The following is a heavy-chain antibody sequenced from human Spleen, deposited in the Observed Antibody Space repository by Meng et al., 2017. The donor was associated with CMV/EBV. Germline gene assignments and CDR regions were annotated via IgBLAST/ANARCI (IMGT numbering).Heavy chain of an antibody. Sequence: GPLVGSWGGVVQPGRSLRLSCAASGFTFSSYAMHWVRQAPGKGLEWVAVISYDGSNKYYADSVKGRFTISRDNSKNTLYLQMNSLRAEDTAVYYCARDRGDYWGQGTLVTVSS. J-gene: IGHJ4*02. CDR1: GFTFSSYA. CDR3: ARDRGDY. V-gene: IGHV3-30-3*01. CDR2: ISYDGSNK.